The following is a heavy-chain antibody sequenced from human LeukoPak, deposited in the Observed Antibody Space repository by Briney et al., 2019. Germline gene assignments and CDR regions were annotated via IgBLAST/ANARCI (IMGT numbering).Heavy chain of an antibody. D-gene: IGHD1-1*01. CDR2: IIPIFGIA. J-gene: IGHJ6*02. CDR1: GGTFSSYA. V-gene: IGHV1-69*04. CDR3: ARLSQSGNWNYYGMDV. Sequence: SVKVSCKASGGTFSSYAISWVRQAPGQGLEWLGRIIPIFGIANYAQKFQGRVTITADKSTSTAYMELSSLRSEDTAVYYCARLSQSGNWNYYGMDVWGQGTTVTVSS.